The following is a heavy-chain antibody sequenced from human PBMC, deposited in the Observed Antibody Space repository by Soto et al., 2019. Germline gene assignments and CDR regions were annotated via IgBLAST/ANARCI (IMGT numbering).Heavy chain of an antibody. CDR1: GGSFSGYY. J-gene: IGHJ6*02. V-gene: IGHV4-34*01. CDR2: INHSGST. CDR3: ARGRKCSGGSCSEYYYGMDV. D-gene: IGHD2-15*01. Sequence: PSETLSLTCAVYGGSFSGYYWSWIRQPPGKGLEWIGEINHSGSTNYNPPLKSRVTISVDTSKNQFSLKLSSVTAADTAVYYCARGRKCSGGSCSEYYYGMDVWGQGTTVTVSS.